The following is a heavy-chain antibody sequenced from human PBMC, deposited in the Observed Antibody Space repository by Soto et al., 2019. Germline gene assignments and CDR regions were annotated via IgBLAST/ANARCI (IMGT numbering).Heavy chain of an antibody. D-gene: IGHD6-13*01. Sequence: SDTLSLSCTVSGGSISSFYWTWIRQPAGKGLEWIGRIYSGGRNNYNPSLKSRVTMSVDTSKNQFSLRLSSVTAADTAMYYCARGSSRRDYWGQGTLVTVSS. CDR1: GGSISSFY. CDR2: IYSGGRN. J-gene: IGHJ4*02. V-gene: IGHV4-4*07. CDR3: ARGSSRRDY.